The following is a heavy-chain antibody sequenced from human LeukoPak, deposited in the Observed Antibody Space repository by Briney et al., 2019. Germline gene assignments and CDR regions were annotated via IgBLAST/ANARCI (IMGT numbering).Heavy chain of an antibody. V-gene: IGHV4-34*01. CDR3: ARGPRHRLVY. D-gene: IGHD3-9*01. Sequence: SETLSLTCAVYGGSFSGYYWSWIRQPPGKGLEWIGEINHSGSTNYNPSLKSRVTISVDTSKNQFSLKLSSVTAADTAVYYCARGPRHRLVYWGQGTLVTVSS. CDR2: INHSGST. CDR1: GGSFSGYY. J-gene: IGHJ4*02.